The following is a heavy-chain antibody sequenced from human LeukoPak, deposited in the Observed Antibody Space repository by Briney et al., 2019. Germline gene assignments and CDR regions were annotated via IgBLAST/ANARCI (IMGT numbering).Heavy chain of an antibody. Sequence: GASVKVSCKASGYTFTSYYMHWVRQAPGQGLEWMGIINPSGGSTSYAQKFQGRVTMTRDTSTSTVYMELSSLRSEDTAVYYCARTPIHCSGGSCYSFDYWGQETLVTVSS. CDR2: INPSGGST. CDR1: GYTFTSYY. J-gene: IGHJ4*02. D-gene: IGHD2-15*01. CDR3: ARTPIHCSGGSCYSFDY. V-gene: IGHV1-46*01.